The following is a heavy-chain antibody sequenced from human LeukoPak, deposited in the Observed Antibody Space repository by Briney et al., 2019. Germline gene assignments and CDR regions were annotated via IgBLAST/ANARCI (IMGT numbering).Heavy chain of an antibody. CDR1: GFTFSSYW. CDR3: ASPAGYSSSWGNFDY. V-gene: IGHV3-30*03. D-gene: IGHD6-13*01. J-gene: IGHJ4*02. Sequence: GGSLRLSCAASGFTFSSYWMHWVRQAPGKGLEWVAVISYDGNNKYYADSVKGRFTISRDNSKNTLYLQMNSLRAEDTAVFYCASPAGYSSSWGNFDYWGQGTLVTVSS. CDR2: ISYDGNNK.